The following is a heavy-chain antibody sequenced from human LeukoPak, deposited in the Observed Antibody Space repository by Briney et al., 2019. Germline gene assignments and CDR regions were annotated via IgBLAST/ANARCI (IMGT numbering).Heavy chain of an antibody. Sequence: SVKVSCKASGGTFSSYAISWVRQAPGQGLEWMGGIIPIFGTANYAQKFQGRVTLTRNTSISTAYMDLSSLRSEDTAVYYCARKAVSGSGWYPFDLWGQGSLVTVSS. CDR1: GGTFSSYA. CDR2: IIPIFGTA. J-gene: IGHJ4*02. D-gene: IGHD6-19*01. CDR3: ARKAVSGSGWYPFDL. V-gene: IGHV1-69*05.